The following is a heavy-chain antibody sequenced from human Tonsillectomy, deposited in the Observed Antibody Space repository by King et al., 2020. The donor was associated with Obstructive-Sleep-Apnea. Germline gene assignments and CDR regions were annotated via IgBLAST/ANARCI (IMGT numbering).Heavy chain of an antibody. J-gene: IGHJ3*01. CDR3: ARDSGYGAKGGAFDV. CDR2: MHYSGST. CDR1: GGSISRYY. V-gene: IGHV4-59*01. Sequence: QLQESGPGLVKPSETLSLTCTVSGGSISRYYWSWIRQPPGKGLEWIGYMHYSGSTNDNPSLKSRVTISVDTSKNQFSLKLRSVTAADTAVYYCARDSGYGAKGGAFDVWGQGTMVTVSS. D-gene: IGHD5-18*01.